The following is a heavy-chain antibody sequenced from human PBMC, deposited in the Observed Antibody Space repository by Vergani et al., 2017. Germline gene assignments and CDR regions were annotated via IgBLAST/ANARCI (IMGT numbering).Heavy chain of an antibody. CDR1: GFTFSSYW. CDR3: TRAARPRSYYSYMDF. Sequence: DVQLVESGGGLVQPGGSLRLFCAASGFTFSSYWMYWVRQAPGKVLVWVSRINSDGSSLIYADSVKGRFTIYRDNAKNNLYLQMNSLGAEDTDFYYCTRAARPRSYYSYMDFWGKGTTVTVSS. J-gene: IGHJ6*03. CDR2: INSDGSSL. D-gene: IGHD6-6*01. V-gene: IGHV3-74*01.